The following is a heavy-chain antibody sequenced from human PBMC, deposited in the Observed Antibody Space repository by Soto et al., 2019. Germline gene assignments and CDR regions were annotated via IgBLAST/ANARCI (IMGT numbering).Heavy chain of an antibody. CDR3: ASHPRPRSLRFLEDHQTLILP. CDR2: ISAYNGNT. J-gene: IGHJ5*02. D-gene: IGHD3-3*01. CDR1: GYTFTSYG. V-gene: IGHV1-18*01. Sequence: ASVKVSCKASGYTFTSYGISWVRQAPGQGLEWMGWISAYNGNTNYAQKLQGRVTITADESTSTAYMELSSLRSEDTAVYYCASHPRPRSLRFLEDHQTLILPWGQGTLVTVSS.